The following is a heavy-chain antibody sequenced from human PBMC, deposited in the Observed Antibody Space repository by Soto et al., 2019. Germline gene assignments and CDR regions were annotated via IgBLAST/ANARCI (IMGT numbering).Heavy chain of an antibody. CDR1: GYTFTGYY. CDR3: VIVITMIVVVITTSPQKLQIDY. J-gene: IGHJ4*02. D-gene: IGHD3-22*01. V-gene: IGHV1-2*04. Sequence: ASVKVSCKASGYTFTGYYMHWVRQAPGQGLEWMGWINPNSGGTNYAQKFQGWVTMTRDTSISTAYMELSRLRSDDTAVYYCVIVITMIVVVITTSPQKLQIDYWGQGTLVTVSS. CDR2: INPNSGGT.